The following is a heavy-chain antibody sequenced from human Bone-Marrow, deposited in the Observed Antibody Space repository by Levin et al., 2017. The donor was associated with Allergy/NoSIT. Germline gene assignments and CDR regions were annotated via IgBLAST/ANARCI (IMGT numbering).Heavy chain of an antibody. J-gene: IGHJ4*02. Sequence: PSETLSLTCTVSGGSISSSSYYWGWIRQPPGKGLEWIGSIYYSGSTYYNPSLKSRVTISVDTSKNQFSLKLSSVTAADTAVYYCARQGGATHFDYWGQGTLVTVSS. CDR2: IYYSGST. CDR3: ARQGGATHFDY. V-gene: IGHV4-39*01. D-gene: IGHD1-26*01. CDR1: GGSISSSSYY.